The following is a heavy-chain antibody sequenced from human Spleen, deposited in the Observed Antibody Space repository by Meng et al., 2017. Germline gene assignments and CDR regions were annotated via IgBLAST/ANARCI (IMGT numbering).Heavy chain of an antibody. CDR3: TASGYSYGSDY. CDR1: GFTFSGSA. Sequence: GESLKISCAASGFTFSGSAMHWVRQASGKGLEWVGRIRSKANSYATAYAASVKGRFTISRDDSKNTAYLQMNSLKTEDTAVYYCTASGYSYGSDYWGQGTLVTVSS. D-gene: IGHD5-18*01. V-gene: IGHV3-73*01. CDR2: IRSKANSYAT. J-gene: IGHJ4*02.